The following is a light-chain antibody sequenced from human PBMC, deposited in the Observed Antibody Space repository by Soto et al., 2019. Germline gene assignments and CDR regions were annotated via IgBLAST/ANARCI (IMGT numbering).Light chain of an antibody. CDR3: SSYAGSCARVV. CDR2: EGT. J-gene: IGLJ2*01. CDR1: STDFENYNL. Sequence: QSALTQPASVSGSPGQSISISCTRSSTDFENYNLVSWYQHCPDKAPKLIIYEGTKRPSEISDRFSGSESDTTASLIISGLQPEDEADYYCSSYAGSCARVVFVGGTKVTVL. V-gene: IGLV2-23*01.